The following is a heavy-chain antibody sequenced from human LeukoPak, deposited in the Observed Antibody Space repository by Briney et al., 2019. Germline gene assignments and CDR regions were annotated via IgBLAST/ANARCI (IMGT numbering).Heavy chain of an antibody. D-gene: IGHD2-15*01. J-gene: IGHJ4*02. Sequence: GGSLRLSCAASGFTFSSYSMNWVRQAPGKGLEWVSSISSSSSYIYYADSVKGRFTISRDNAKNSLYLQMNSLRDEDTAVYYCAKGALGSCSGAGCYPFDHWGQGILVTVSS. CDR2: ISSSSSYI. CDR1: GFTFSSYS. CDR3: AKGALGSCSGAGCYPFDH. V-gene: IGHV3-21*04.